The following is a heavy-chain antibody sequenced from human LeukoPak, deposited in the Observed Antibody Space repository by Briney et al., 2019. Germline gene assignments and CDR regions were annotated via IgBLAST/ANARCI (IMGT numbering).Heavy chain of an antibody. Sequence: GGTFXSYAXXXVRQAPGXXLXXMGGIVPIFGTANYAQKFQGRVTITADESTSTAYMELSSLRSEDTAVYYCATSLSYRARWYWGQGTLVTVSS. D-gene: IGHD4-11*01. CDR2: IVPIFGTA. CDR1: GGTFXSYA. CDR3: ATSLSYRARWY. J-gene: IGHJ4*02. V-gene: IGHV1-69*01.